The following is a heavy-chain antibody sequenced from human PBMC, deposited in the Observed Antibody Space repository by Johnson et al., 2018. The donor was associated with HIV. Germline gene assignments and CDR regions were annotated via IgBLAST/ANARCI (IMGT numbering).Heavy chain of an antibody. CDR3: ARGWDAFDI. J-gene: IGHJ3*02. V-gene: IGHV3-30-3*01. D-gene: IGHD2-15*01. Sequence: VQVVESGGGVVQPGRSLRLSCAASGFTFSSYAMHWVRQAPGKGLEWVAVITYGGSTGYADSVKGRFTISRDNAKNSLYLQMNSLRAEDTALYYCARGWDAFDIWGQGTMVTVSS. CDR1: GFTFSSYA. CDR2: ITYGGST.